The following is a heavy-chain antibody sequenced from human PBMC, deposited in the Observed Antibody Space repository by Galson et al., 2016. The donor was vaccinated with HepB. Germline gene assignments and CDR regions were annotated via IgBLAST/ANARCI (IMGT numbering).Heavy chain of an antibody. Sequence: SLRLSCAASGFTFSSCWMSWVRQAPGKGLEWVANIKQDANEKNYVGSVRGRFSISRDNAKNSLYLQMNSLRAEDTAVYYWAKDNYYGTGSYYPYKYYGMDVWGQGTTVTVSS. J-gene: IGHJ6*02. CDR2: IKQDANEK. CDR3: AKDNYYGTGSYYPYKYYGMDV. D-gene: IGHD3-10*01. V-gene: IGHV3-7*01. CDR1: GFTFSSCW.